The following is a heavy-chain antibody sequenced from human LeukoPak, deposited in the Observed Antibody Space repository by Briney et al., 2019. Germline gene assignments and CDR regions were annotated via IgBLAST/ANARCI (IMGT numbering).Heavy chain of an antibody. CDR1: GFTFSRYW. CDR2: VKPDGSEE. Sequence: GGYLRLSCAASGFTFSRYWMSWVRQAPGKGLEWVANVKPDGSEEYYVDSVKGRFTASRGNAKNSLYLQMNSLRAEDTAVYYCARGESWAFAYWGQGILVTVSS. J-gene: IGHJ4*02. D-gene: IGHD1-26*01. CDR3: ARGESWAFAY. V-gene: IGHV3-7*05.